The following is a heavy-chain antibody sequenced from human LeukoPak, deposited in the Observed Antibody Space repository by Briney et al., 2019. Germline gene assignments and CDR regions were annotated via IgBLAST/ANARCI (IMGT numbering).Heavy chain of an antibody. Sequence: GGSLRLSCAASGFTFSSYGMHWVRQAPGKGLEWVAVISYDGSNKYYADSVKGRFTISRDNSKNTLYLQMNSLRAEDTAVYYCAKGAIGLAAAGPHFDYWGQGTLVTVSS. V-gene: IGHV3-30*18. CDR2: ISYDGSNK. CDR3: AKGAIGLAAAGPHFDY. D-gene: IGHD6-13*01. J-gene: IGHJ4*02. CDR1: GFTFSSYG.